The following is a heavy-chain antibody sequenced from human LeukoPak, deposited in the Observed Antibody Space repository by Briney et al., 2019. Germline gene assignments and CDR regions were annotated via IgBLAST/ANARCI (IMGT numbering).Heavy chain of an antibody. CDR2: MNPSSGNT. CDR1: GYTFTSYD. D-gene: IGHD3-3*01. V-gene: IGHV1-8*01. J-gene: IGHJ6*03. CDR3: ARTKGEDYDFWRDIPYYYMDV. Sequence: ASVKVSCKAAGYTFTSYDINWVRQATGQGLEWMAWMNPSSGNTGDARKFQGRFTMTRDTSITTACMELSSLRSEETAVYYWARTKGEDYDFWRDIPYYYMDVWGKGTTVTVSS.